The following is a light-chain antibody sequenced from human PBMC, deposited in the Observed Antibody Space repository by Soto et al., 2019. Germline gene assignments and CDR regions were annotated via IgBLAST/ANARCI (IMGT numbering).Light chain of an antibody. Sequence: EIVLTQSPGTLSLSPGERATLSCRASQSVSSSYLAWYQQKPGQAPRLLIYGASSRATGIPDRFSGCGSGTDFTLTISRLEPEDFAVYYCQHYGSSRWTFGQGTKVEIK. CDR3: QHYGSSRWT. CDR2: GAS. J-gene: IGKJ1*01. V-gene: IGKV3-20*01. CDR1: QSVSSSY.